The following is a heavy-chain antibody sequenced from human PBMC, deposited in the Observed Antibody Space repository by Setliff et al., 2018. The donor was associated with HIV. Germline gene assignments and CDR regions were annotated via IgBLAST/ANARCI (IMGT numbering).Heavy chain of an antibody. J-gene: IGHJ4*02. V-gene: IGHV4-39*01. CDR1: GGSIWNYY. Sequence: SETLSLTCTVSGGSIWNYYWSWIRQPPGKGLEWIGTIYYSGSTYYNPSLKSRVTISTDTSKNQFSLKVRSVTAADTAVYYCARRWYYYGSGSYYTMPPFDYWGQGTLVTVSS. CDR2: IYYSGST. CDR3: ARRWYYYGSGSYYTMPPFDY. D-gene: IGHD3-10*01.